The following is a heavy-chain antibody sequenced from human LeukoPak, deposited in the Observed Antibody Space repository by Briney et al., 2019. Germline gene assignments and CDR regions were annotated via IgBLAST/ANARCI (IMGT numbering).Heavy chain of an antibody. CDR3: AREWREYNGNYGAFDL. D-gene: IGHD1-7*01. V-gene: IGHV4-59*01. J-gene: IGHJ3*01. Sequence: SETLSLTCTVSGGSISSYYWSWIRQPPGKGLEWIGYVYYSGSTNYNPSLKSRVTISVDTSKNRFSLKLSSVTAADTAVYYCAREWREYNGNYGAFDLWGQGTMVTVSS. CDR1: GGSISSYY. CDR2: VYYSGST.